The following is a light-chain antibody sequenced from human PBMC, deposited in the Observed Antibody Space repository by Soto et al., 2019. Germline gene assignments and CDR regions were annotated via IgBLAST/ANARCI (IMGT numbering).Light chain of an antibody. CDR2: WAS. CDR3: QQYYSTPLT. CDR1: QSLLYSSTNKHY. V-gene: IGKV4-1*01. Sequence: DIVMTQSPDSLAVSMGERATINCKSSQSLLYSSTNKHYLIWYQQKPGQPPKLLIYWASTRESGVPDRFSGSGSGTYFTLTISSLQAEDVAVYYCQQYYSTPLTFGQGTKLEI. J-gene: IGKJ2*01.